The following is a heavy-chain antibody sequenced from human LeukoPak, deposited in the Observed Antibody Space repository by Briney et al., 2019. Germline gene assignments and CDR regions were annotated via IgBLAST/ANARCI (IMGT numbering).Heavy chain of an antibody. CDR3: ARIGFGFSYGQGYDY. J-gene: IGHJ4*02. V-gene: IGHV3-30*04. CDR2: IQHDGNDK. CDR1: RRLFNGYS. Sequence: GTSLRLSCTVSRRLFNGYSMNWVRQAPGKGLAWVAVIQHDGNDKYYADSVRGRFTVSRDNLNNIMYLQMNSLRPDDTGVYYCARIGFGFSYGQGYDYWGQGTLVSVSS. D-gene: IGHD5-18*01.